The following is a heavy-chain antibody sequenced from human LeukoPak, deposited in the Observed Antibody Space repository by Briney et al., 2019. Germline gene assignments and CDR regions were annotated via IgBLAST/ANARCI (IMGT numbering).Heavy chain of an antibody. CDR3: ARVDGGSYYDY. J-gene: IGHJ4*02. Sequence: GGSLSLSCAASGFTFSSYAMHWVRQAPGKGLEWVAVIYSGGSTYYADSVKGRFTISRDNSKNTLYLQMNSLRAEDTAVYYCARVDGGSYYDYWGQGTLVTVSS. CDR2: IYSGGST. CDR1: GFTFSSYA. D-gene: IGHD1-26*01. V-gene: IGHV3-53*01.